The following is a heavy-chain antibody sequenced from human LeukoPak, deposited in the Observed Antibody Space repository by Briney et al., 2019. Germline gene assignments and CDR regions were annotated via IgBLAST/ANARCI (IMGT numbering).Heavy chain of an antibody. Sequence: PSETLSLTCTVSGVSISSGGYYWSWIRQHPGKGLEWIGYIYYSGSTYYNPSLKSRVTISVDTSKNQFSLKLSSVTAADTAVYYCARDWGGQLCLNYWGQGTLVTVSS. CDR2: IYYSGST. D-gene: IGHD5-18*01. J-gene: IGHJ4*02. V-gene: IGHV4-31*03. CDR1: GVSISSGGYY. CDR3: ARDWGGQLCLNY.